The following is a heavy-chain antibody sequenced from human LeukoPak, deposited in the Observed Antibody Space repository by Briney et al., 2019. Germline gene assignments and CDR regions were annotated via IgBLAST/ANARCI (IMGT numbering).Heavy chain of an antibody. Sequence: GGSLRLSCVVSRFTYSSHVMSWVRQAPGKGLEWVSGISGSGGSTYYADSVKGRFTISRDNSKNTLYLQIHSLRAEDTAVYYCAKAGAGTKDCSSISCQDYYYYFFGMDVWGQGTTVTVSS. CDR3: AKAGAGTKDCSSISCQDYYYYFFGMDV. CDR2: ISGSGGST. V-gene: IGHV3-23*01. D-gene: IGHD2-2*01. CDR1: RFTYSSHV. J-gene: IGHJ6*02.